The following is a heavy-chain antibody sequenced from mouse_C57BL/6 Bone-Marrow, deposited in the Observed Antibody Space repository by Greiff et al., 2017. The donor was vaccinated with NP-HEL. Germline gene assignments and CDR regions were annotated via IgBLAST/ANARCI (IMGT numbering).Heavy chain of an antibody. CDR3: ARNGGYGNFPYWYFDV. V-gene: IGHV2-9-1*01. J-gene: IGHJ1*03. Sequence: VMLVESGPGLVAPSQSLSITCTVSGFSLTSYAISWVRQPPGKGLEWLGVIWTGGGTNYNSALKSRLSISKDNSKSQVFLKMNSLQTDDTARYYCARNGGYGNFPYWYFDVWGTGTTVTVSS. D-gene: IGHD2-1*01. CDR1: GFSLTSYA. CDR2: IWTGGGT.